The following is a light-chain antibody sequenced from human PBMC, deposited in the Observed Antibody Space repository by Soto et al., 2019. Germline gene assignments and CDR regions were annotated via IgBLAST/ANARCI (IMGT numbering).Light chain of an antibody. CDR2: EVS. J-gene: IGKJ2*01. CDR1: RNLLFGDGKTY. CDR3: LQSSQLPDT. V-gene: IGKV2D-29*01. Sequence: DIVMTQTPLSLSVTPGQPASISCKSSRNLLFGDGKTYLYWYLQKPGQPPQLLIYEVSNRFSGVPDRFSGSGSGTEFTLQISRVEAEDGGVYYCLQSSQLPDTFGQGTKLEIK.